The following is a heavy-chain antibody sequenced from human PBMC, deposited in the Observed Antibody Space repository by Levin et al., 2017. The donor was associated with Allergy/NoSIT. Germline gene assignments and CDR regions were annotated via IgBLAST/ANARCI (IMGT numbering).Heavy chain of an antibody. CDR3: ARVTMEQWLVPDAFDI. D-gene: IGHD6-19*01. CDR1: GDSVSSTSAA. V-gene: IGHV6-1*01. J-gene: IGHJ3*02. Sequence: SQTLSLTCAISGDSVSSTSAAWNWIRQSPSRGLEWLGRTYYRSKWYNDYAVSVKSRITINPDTSKNQFSLQLNSVTPEDTAVYYCARVTMEQWLVPDAFDIWGQGTMVTVSS. CDR2: TYYRSKWYN.